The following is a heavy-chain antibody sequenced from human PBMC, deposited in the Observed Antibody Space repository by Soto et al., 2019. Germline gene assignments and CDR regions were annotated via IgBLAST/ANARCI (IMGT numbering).Heavy chain of an antibody. V-gene: IGHV1-69*02. Sequence: EASVKVSCEASGGTFSCYSICWVRQAPGQGLEWMGRIIPILGIANYAQKFQGRVTITADKSTSTAYMELSSLRSEDTAVYYCASHVEMATIVDYWGQGTLVTVSS. CDR2: IIPILGIA. J-gene: IGHJ4*02. CDR1: GGTFSCYS. D-gene: IGHD5-12*01. CDR3: ASHVEMATIVDY.